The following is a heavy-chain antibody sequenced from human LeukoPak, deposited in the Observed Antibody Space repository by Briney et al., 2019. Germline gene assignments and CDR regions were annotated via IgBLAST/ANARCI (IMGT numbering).Heavy chain of an antibody. J-gene: IGHJ4*02. CDR1: GGSISSYY. D-gene: IGHD5-12*01. V-gene: IGHV4-59*01. CDR3: ARDKEQTGYSGLGFDY. CDR2: IYYSGST. Sequence: PSETLSLTCTVSGGSISSYYWSWIRQPPGKGLEWIGYIYYSGSTNYNPSLESRVTISVDTSKNRFSLKLSSVTAADTAVYYCARDKEQTGYSGLGFDYWGQGTLVTVSS.